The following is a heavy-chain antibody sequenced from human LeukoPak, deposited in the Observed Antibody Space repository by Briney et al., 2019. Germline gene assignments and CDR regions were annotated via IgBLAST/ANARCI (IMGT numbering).Heavy chain of an antibody. CDR3: AKGSSGYFVDL. CDR2: ISYDGSNE. D-gene: IGHD3-22*01. V-gene: IGHV3-30*04. CDR1: GFTFSSYA. Sequence: PGGSLRLSCAASGFTFSSYAMHWVRQAPGKGLEWVAVISYDGSNEYYADFVKGRFTISRDNSKNTLFLQMSSLRAEDTALYYCAKGSSGYFVDLWGQGTLVTVSS. J-gene: IGHJ5*02.